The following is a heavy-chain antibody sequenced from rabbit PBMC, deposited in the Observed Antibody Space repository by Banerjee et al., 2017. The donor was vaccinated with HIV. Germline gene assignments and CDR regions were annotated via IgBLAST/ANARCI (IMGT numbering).Heavy chain of an antibody. Sequence: QEQLVESGGGLVRPEGSLTPTCKASGFSFSDRDVMCWVRQAPGKGLEWIACINAATAKPVYATWAKGRFTISRTSSTTVTLRMTSLTAADRATYFCARDLLGVIGWNFYLWGPGTLVTVS. V-gene: IGHV1S45*01. CDR2: INAATAKP. D-gene: IGHD1-1*01. CDR3: ARDLLGVIGWNFYL. CDR1: GFSFSDRDV. J-gene: IGHJ4*01.